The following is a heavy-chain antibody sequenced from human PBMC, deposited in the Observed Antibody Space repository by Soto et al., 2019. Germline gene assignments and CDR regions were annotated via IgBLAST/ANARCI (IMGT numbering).Heavy chain of an antibody. V-gene: IGHV1-58*02. CDR3: AAASSSWYYYYGMDV. Sequence: QMQLVQSGPEVKKPGTSVKVSCKASGFTFTSSAMQWVRQARGQRLEWIGWIDVGSGNTNYAQKFQERVTITRDMSTSTAYMELSSLRSEDTAVYYCAAASSSWYYYYGMDVWGQGTTVTVSS. CDR1: GFTFTSSA. CDR2: IDVGSGNT. D-gene: IGHD6-13*01. J-gene: IGHJ6*02.